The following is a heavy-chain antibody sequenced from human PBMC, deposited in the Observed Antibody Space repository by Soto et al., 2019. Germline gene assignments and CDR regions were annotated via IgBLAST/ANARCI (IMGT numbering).Heavy chain of an antibody. D-gene: IGHD3-22*01. V-gene: IGHV4-59*01. CDR3: ARVSLPYYYDSSGYHRYYHYGMDV. CDR1: GRSISSYY. CDR2: IYYSGST. Sequence: SETLSLTCTVSGRSISSYYWSWIRQPPGKGLEWIGYIYYSGSTNYNPSLKSRVTISVDTSKNQFSLKLSSVTAADTAVYYCARVSLPYYYDSSGYHRYYHYGMDVWGQGTTVTV. J-gene: IGHJ6*02.